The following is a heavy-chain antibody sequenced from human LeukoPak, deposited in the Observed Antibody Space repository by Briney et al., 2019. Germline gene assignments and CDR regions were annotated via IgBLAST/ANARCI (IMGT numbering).Heavy chain of an antibody. CDR3: AGARTYYYAMDV. CDR2: ISSGSSTT. Sequence: GGSLRLSCVAFGFTFSSYSMNWVRQAPGKGLEWVSYISSGSSTTYYVDSVKGRFTISRDNAKNSLYLQMNSLRDEDTAVYYCAGARTYYYAMDVWGQGTTVTVSS. CDR1: GFTFSSYS. V-gene: IGHV3-48*02. J-gene: IGHJ6*02.